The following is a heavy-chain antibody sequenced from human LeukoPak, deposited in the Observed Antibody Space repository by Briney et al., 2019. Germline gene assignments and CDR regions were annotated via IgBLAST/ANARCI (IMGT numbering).Heavy chain of an antibody. CDR1: GYTFTSYH. Sequence: ASVKVSCKASGYTFTSYHMHWVRQAPGQGLEWMGRIIPILGIANYAQKFQGRVTITADKSTSTAYMELSSLRSEDTAVYYCARSRETVIAAAGTGYYGMDVWGQGTTVTVSS. D-gene: IGHD6-13*01. CDR3: ARSRETVIAAAGTGYYGMDV. V-gene: IGHV1-69*02. CDR2: IIPILGIA. J-gene: IGHJ6*02.